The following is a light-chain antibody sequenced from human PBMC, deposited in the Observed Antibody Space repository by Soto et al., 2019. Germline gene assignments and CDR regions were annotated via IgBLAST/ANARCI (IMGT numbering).Light chain of an antibody. Sequence: QSVLTQPPSASGSPGQSVTISCTGTSSDIGGYNYVSWYQQHPGKAPKLMIYEVFKRPSGVPDRFSGSKSGNTASLTVSGLQAEDEADYYCSSYAGGHYFEVFGTGTKLTVL. CDR1: SSDIGGYNY. CDR2: EVF. CDR3: SSYAGGHYFEV. J-gene: IGLJ1*01. V-gene: IGLV2-8*01.